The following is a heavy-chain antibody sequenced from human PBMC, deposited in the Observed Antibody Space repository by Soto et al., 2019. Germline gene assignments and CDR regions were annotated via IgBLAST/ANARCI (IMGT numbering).Heavy chain of an antibody. Sequence: EVQLLASGGGLVQPGGSLRLSCAASGFTFSSYAMSWVRQAPGKGLEWVSTISGSGGNTNYADSVKGRFTISRDHSKNTLYLQMNSLRAEDTAVYYCACQAGGSYFPFFDDWGQGTLFTVSS. V-gene: IGHV3-23*01. CDR2: ISGSGGNT. CDR3: ACQAGGSYFPFFDD. D-gene: IGHD5-18*01. J-gene: IGHJ4*02. CDR1: GFTFSSYA.